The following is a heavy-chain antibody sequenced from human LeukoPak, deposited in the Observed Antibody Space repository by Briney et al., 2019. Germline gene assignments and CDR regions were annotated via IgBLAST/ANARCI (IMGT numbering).Heavy chain of an antibody. J-gene: IGHJ4*02. CDR3: ARNYYDTAGHFGY. CDR2: INPSGGAT. Sequence: ASVKISCKASGYTFSSYYFHWVRQAPGQGLEWMGLINPSGGATIFARNFRGRVAMTRDMSTATVFMELSSLRSDDTAVYFCARNYYDTAGHFGYWGQGTLVTVSS. V-gene: IGHV1-46*01. D-gene: IGHD3-22*01. CDR1: GYTFSSYY.